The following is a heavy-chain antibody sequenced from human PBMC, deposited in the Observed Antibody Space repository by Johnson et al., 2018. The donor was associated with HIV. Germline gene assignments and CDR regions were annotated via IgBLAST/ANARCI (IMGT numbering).Heavy chain of an antibody. CDR1: GFTFGSYA. D-gene: IGHD3-10*01. CDR2: ISGSDART. CDR3: AKGPNPPGIEPWGWNAFDI. Sequence: EVQLLESGGGLVQPGGSLRLSCAASGFTFGSYAMNWVRQAPGKGLEWVSTISGSDARTYYADSVKGRFTISRDNSKNTLYLQMNSLRAEDTAVYYCAKGPNPPGIEPWGWNAFDIWGQGTIVTVSS. V-gene: IGHV3-23*01. J-gene: IGHJ3*02.